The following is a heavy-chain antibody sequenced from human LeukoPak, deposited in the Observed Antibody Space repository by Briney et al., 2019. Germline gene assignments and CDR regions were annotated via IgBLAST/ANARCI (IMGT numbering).Heavy chain of an antibody. Sequence: GASVKVSCKASGGTFSSYAISWVRQAPGQGLEWMGRIIPILGIANYAQKFQGRVTITADKSTSTAYMELSSLRSEDTAGYYCXXXXXXXXXXXSCYGMDVWGQGTTVTVSS. CDR2: IIPILGIA. CDR3: XXXXXXXXXXXSCYGMDV. J-gene: IGHJ6*02. CDR1: GGTFSSYA. V-gene: IGHV1-69*04. D-gene: IGHD2-15*01.